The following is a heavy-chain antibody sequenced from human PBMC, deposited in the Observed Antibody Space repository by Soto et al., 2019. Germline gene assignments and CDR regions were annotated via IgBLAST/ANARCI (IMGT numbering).Heavy chain of an antibody. Sequence: QITLKESGPTLVKPTQTLTLTCTFSGFSLSTSGVGVGWIRQPPGKALEWLALIYWDDDKRYSPSLKSRLTITKDTSKNQVVLTMTNMEPVDTATYYCAHFDIVVVPAALYFDYWGQGTLVTVSS. D-gene: IGHD2-2*01. CDR1: GFSLSTSGVG. CDR3: AHFDIVVVPAALYFDY. CDR2: IYWDDDK. V-gene: IGHV2-5*02. J-gene: IGHJ4*02.